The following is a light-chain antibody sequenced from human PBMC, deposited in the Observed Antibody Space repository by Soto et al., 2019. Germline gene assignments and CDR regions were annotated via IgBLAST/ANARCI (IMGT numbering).Light chain of an antibody. CDR2: DAI. J-gene: IGKJ3*01. V-gene: IGKV1-5*01. CDR3: QYHDDH. Sequence: DIQMTQSPSTLSASVGDRVTITCRASQSISTWLAWYQQKPGKAPKLLIHDAISLVSGVPSRFSGSGSGTEFTLTISYLQPDDFATYYCQYHDDHFGPGTKVDIK. CDR1: QSISTW.